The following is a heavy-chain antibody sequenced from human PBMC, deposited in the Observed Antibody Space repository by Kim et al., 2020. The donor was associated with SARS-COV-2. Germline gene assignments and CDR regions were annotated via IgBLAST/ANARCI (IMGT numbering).Heavy chain of an antibody. CDR3: AGQYYYDSSGYGWFDY. CDR1: GGSISSYY. J-gene: IGHJ4*02. CDR2: IYYSGST. D-gene: IGHD3-22*01. Sequence: SETLSLTCTVSGGSISSYYWSWIRQPPGKGLEWIGYIYYSGSTNYNPSLKSRVTISVDTSKNQFSLKLSSVTAADTAVYYCAGQYYYDSSGYGWFDYWGQGTLVTVSS. V-gene: IGHV4-59*13.